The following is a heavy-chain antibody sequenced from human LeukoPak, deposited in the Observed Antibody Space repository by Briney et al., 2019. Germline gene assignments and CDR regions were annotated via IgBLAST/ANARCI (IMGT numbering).Heavy chain of an antibody. CDR1: GGSISSYY. Sequence: SETLSLTCTVSGGSISSYYWSWIRQPPGKGLEWIGYIYYSGSTNYNPSLKSRVTISVDTSKNQFSLKLSSVTAADTAVYYCARHAETYYYDSSGGEFDYWGQGTLVTVSS. J-gene: IGHJ4*02. V-gene: IGHV4-59*08. CDR2: IYYSGST. CDR3: ARHAETYYYDSSGGEFDY. D-gene: IGHD3-22*01.